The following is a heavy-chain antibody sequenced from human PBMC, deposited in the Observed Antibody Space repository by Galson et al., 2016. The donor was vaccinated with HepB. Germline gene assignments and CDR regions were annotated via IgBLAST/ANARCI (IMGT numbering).Heavy chain of an antibody. D-gene: IGHD1-1*01. CDR3: AKERLVRRIFDH. CDR2: TSTRRTT. J-gene: IGHJ4*02. V-gene: IGHV3-23*01. CDR1: GFVFSNFG. Sequence: SLRLSCAASGFVFSNFGLGWVRQAPGKGLEWVASTSTRRTTYYSDSVQGRFTISRDNSNNTLYLQMNGLRAEDTAVYYCAKERLVRRIFDHWGQGTLLTVSS.